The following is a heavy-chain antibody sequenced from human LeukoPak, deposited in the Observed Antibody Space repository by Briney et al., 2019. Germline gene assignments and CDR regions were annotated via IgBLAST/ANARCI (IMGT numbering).Heavy chain of an antibody. J-gene: IGHJ3*02. Sequence: GGSLRLSCAASGFTFSSYAMHWVRQAPGKGLEWVAVISYDGSNKYYADSVKGRFTISRDNSKNTLYLQMNSLRAEDTAVYYCAKGGDFWSGYFGAFDIWGQGTMVTVSS. V-gene: IGHV3-30-3*01. D-gene: IGHD3-3*01. CDR3: AKGGDFWSGYFGAFDI. CDR1: GFTFSSYA. CDR2: ISYDGSNK.